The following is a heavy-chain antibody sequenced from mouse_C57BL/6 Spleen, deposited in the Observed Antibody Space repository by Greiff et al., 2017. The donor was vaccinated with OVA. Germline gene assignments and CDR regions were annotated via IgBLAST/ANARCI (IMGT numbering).Heavy chain of an antibody. CDR3: ARDDDYQYYYAMDY. D-gene: IGHD2-4*01. J-gene: IGHJ4*01. V-gene: IGHV1-85*01. CDR2: IYPRDGST. CDR1: GYTFTSYD. Sequence: VKLVESGPELVKPGASVKLSCKASGYTFTSYDINWVKQRPGQGLEWIGWIYPRDGSTKYNEKFKGKATLTVETSSSTAYMELHSLTSEDSAVYVCARDDDYQYYYAMDYWGQGTSVTVSS.